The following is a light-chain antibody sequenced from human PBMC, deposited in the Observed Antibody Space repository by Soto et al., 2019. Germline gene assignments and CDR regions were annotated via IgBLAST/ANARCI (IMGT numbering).Light chain of an antibody. CDR3: QQYNSYSPA. CDR2: KAS. Sequence: DIQMTQSPSTLSASVGDTVTITCRASQRISGWLAWYQQKPGKAPKLLIYKASTLKSGVPSRFSGSGSGTEFTLTISSLQPDDFATYCCQQYNSYSPAFGGGTKVDIK. V-gene: IGKV1-5*03. CDR1: QRISGW. J-gene: IGKJ4*01.